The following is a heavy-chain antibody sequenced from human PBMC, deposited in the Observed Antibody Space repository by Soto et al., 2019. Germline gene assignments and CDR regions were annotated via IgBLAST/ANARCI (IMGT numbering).Heavy chain of an antibody. J-gene: IGHJ6*03. CDR2: ISWNSGSI. Sequence: GGSLRLSCAASGFTFDDYAMHWVRQAPGKGLEWVSGISWNSGSIGYADSVKGRFTISRDNAKNSLYLQINSLRAEDTALYYCAKDTGGGYCSSTSCLETYYYMDVWGKGTTVTVSS. V-gene: IGHV3-9*01. CDR1: GFTFDDYA. D-gene: IGHD2-2*03. CDR3: AKDTGGGYCSSTSCLETYYYMDV.